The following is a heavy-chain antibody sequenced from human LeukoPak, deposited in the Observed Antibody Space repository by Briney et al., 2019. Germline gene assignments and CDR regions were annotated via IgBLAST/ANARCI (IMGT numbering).Heavy chain of an antibody. CDR3: AKTVPSSGSAVDY. CDR2: ISGGGPST. J-gene: IGHJ4*02. V-gene: IGHV3-23*01. Sequence: GGSLRLSCVASGFTFSNYDMSWVRQAPGKGLEWVSLISGGGPSTYYTDSVKGQFTISRDNSKNTLYLQMDSLSAEDTAVYYCAKTVPSSGSAVDYWGQGSLVTVSS. D-gene: IGHD6-13*01. CDR1: GFTFSNYD.